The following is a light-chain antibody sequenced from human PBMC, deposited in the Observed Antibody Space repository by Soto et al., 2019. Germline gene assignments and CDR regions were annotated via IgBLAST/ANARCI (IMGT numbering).Light chain of an antibody. CDR1: QSISTW. Sequence: DIQRTQSPSALSASVGDSVSITCRASQSISTWLAWYQQKPGKAPKILIYKASSLESGVPSRFSGSASGTEFTLTITSLKPDDFGTYYCKEYNNNWAFGQGTKVDI. CDR3: KEYNNNWA. CDR2: KAS. J-gene: IGKJ1*01. V-gene: IGKV1-5*03.